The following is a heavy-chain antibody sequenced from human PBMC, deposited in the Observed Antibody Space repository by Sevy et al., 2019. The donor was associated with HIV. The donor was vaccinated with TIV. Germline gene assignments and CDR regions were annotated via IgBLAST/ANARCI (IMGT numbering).Heavy chain of an antibody. J-gene: IGHJ4*02. CDR1: GFTFSDSW. V-gene: IGHV3-7*01. CDR3: ARDRAYSAIDY. Sequence: GGSLRLSCVASGFTFSDSWMTWVRQAPGKGLERIAFINEDGSRLGYVDSVRGRFTISRENTKNSLYLQMNSLRAEDTDVYFCARDRAYSAIDYWGQGTLVTVSS. CDR2: INEDGSRL. D-gene: IGHD4-4*01.